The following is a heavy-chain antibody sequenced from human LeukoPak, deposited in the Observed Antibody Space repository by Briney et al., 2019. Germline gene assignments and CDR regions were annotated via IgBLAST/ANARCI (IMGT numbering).Heavy chain of an antibody. V-gene: IGHV1-18*01. D-gene: IGHD3-22*01. CDR1: GGTFSSYA. Sequence: GASVTVSCTASGGTFSSYAISWVRQAPGQGLEWMGWISAYNGNTNYAQKLQGRVTMTTDTSTSTAYMELRSLRSDDTAVYYCARARLGSFFYYDSSGNILDYWGQGTLVTVSS. CDR3: ARARLGSFFYYDSSGNILDY. J-gene: IGHJ4*02. CDR2: ISAYNGNT.